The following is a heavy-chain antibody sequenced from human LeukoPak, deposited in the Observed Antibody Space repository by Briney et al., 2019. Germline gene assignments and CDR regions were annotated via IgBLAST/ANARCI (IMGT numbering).Heavy chain of an antibody. J-gene: IGHJ4*02. D-gene: IGHD3-16*01. V-gene: IGHV3-21*01. CDR3: ARDGFGGACFY. CDR1: GFTFSSYS. CDR2: ISSSSSYI. Sequence: GSLRLSCAASGFTFSSYSMNWVRQAPGKGLEWVSSISSSSSYIYYADSVKGRFTISRDNAKNSLYLQMNRLRAEDTAVYYCARDGFGGACFYWGQGTLVTVSS.